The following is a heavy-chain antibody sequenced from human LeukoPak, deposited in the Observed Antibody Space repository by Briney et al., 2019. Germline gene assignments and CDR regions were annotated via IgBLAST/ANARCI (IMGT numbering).Heavy chain of an antibody. V-gene: IGHV5-51*01. CDR1: GYTLNTHW. J-gene: IGHJ4*02. CDR3: ARPDSGGY. Sequence: RESLTISRKASGYTLNTHWIGWVGPVPGEGLEWMGIISPGDSDTRYSPSFQGQVTISADKSITTAYLQWSSLKASDTAIYYCARPDSGGYWGQGTLVTVSS. CDR2: ISPGDSDT. D-gene: IGHD4-23*01.